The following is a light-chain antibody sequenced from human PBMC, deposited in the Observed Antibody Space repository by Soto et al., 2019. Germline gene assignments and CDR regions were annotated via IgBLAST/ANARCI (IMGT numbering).Light chain of an antibody. V-gene: IGLV2-14*01. J-gene: IGLJ1*01. CDR1: SSDVGAYNY. Sequence: QSVLTQPASVSGSPGQSITISCTGTSSDVGAYNYDSWYQQYPGEAPKVIIYDVSHRPAGLSNRFSGSKSGNTASLTISGLQTQDEADYYCSSYTSATTYVFGTGTKVTVL. CDR3: SSYTSATTYV. CDR2: DVS.